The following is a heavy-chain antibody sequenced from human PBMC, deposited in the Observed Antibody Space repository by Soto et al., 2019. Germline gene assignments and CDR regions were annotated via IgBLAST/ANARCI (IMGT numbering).Heavy chain of an antibody. V-gene: IGHV1-69*04. CDR1: GGTFSSYT. CDR2: IIPILGIA. Sequence: ASVKVSCKASGGTFSSYTISWVRQAPGQGLEWMGRIIPILGIANYAQKFQGRATITADKSTSTAYMELSSLRSEDTAVYYCARDQSIAVAGIGFDYWGQGTLVTVSS. J-gene: IGHJ4*02. CDR3: ARDQSIAVAGIGFDY. D-gene: IGHD6-19*01.